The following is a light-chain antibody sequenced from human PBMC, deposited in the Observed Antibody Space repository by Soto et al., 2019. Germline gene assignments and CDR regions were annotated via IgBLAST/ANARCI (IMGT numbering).Light chain of an antibody. CDR2: GAS. V-gene: IGKV1-39*01. J-gene: IGKJ3*01. CDR3: QQSYIMPFT. Sequence: DIQMTQSPSSLSASVGDRVTITCRASQSISTYLNWYQQKPGKATKLLIFGASSLQSGVPSRFSGSGSVTDFTLTISSLQADDVETYCFQQSYIMPFTFGPGTKVHIK. CDR1: QSISTY.